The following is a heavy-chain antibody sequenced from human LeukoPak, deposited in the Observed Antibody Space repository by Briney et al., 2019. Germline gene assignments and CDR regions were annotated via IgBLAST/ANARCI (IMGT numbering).Heavy chain of an antibody. J-gene: IGHJ4*02. D-gene: IGHD1-14*01. CDR3: ARGANRVFDY. Sequence: SQTLSLTCAISGDSVSSSTDAWNWIRQSPSRGLEWLGRTYYRSKWYNDYAVSVERRITINPDTSKNQFSLQLNSVTPEDTAVYYCARGANRVFDYWGQGTLVTVSS. CDR1: GDSVSSSTDA. V-gene: IGHV6-1*01. CDR2: TYYRSKWYN.